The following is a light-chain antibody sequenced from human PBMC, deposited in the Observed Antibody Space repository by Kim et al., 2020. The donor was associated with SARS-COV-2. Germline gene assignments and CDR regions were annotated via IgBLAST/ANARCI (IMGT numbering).Light chain of an antibody. CDR3: QQYHYWRA. Sequence: SVSPGDRVTLAGKGSKSMASKWSWYKQRPGPAPRVHRYGTSARAPGDPVRFSGSGSGTEFTLTISDLESEDVADYHWQQYHYWRAFGQGTRLEIK. CDR1: KSMASK. V-gene: IGKV3-15*01. J-gene: IGKJ5*01. CDR2: GTS.